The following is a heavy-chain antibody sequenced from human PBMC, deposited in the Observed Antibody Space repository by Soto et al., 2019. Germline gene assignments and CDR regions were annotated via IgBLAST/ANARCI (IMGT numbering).Heavy chain of an antibody. V-gene: IGHV1-69*06. CDR2: IIPICGTA. J-gene: IGHJ6*02. CDR1: GGTFSSYD. Sequence: QVQLVQSGAEVKKPGSSVKVSCKASGGTFSSYDMSWVRQAPGQGLEWMGGIIPICGTANYAQKFQGRVTITADKSTSTAYRELSSLRSEDTAVYYCGRDLSGGSYYFHYYYYGMDVWGQGTTVTVS. D-gene: IGHD1-26*01. CDR3: GRDLSGGSYYFHYYYYGMDV.